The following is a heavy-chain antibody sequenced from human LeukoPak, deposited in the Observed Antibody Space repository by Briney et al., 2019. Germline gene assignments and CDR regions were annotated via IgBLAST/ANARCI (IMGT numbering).Heavy chain of an antibody. CDR3: AKAGSSSWSNYNYFDH. V-gene: IGHV3-30*18. D-gene: IGHD6-13*01. CDR1: GFTFSTFG. Sequence: GGSLRLSCAASGFTFSTFGMHWVRQAPDKGLEWVAVISYDGTSKYYADSVKGRFTISRDNSKNTLYLQMNSLRTEDTAVYYCAKAGSSSWSNYNYFDHWGQGTLVTVSS. J-gene: IGHJ5*02. CDR2: ISYDGTSK.